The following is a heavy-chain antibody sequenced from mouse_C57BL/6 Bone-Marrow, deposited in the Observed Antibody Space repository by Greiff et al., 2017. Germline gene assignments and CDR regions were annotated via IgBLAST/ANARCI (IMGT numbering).Heavy chain of an antibody. V-gene: IGHV1-63*01. J-gene: IGHJ3*01. CDR1: GYTFTNYW. Sequence: QVQLQQSGAELVRPGTSVKMSCKASGYTFTNYWIGWAKQRPGHGLAWIGDIYPGGGYTNYNEKFKGKATLTAYKSSSTAYMQFSSLTSEDSAIYYCARDDDYDHLTCAYGGQGTLVTVSA. CDR2: IYPGGGYT. CDR3: ARDDDYDHLTCAY. D-gene: IGHD2-4*01.